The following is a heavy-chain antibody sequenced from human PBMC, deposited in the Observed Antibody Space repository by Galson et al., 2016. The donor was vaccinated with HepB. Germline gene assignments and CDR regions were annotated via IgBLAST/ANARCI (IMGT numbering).Heavy chain of an antibody. V-gene: IGHV4-34*01. CDR2: INHSGNP. CDR1: GGSFSGFS. D-gene: IGHD1-1*01. Sequence: SETLSLTCSVYGGSFSGFSWNWIRLSPGKGLEWVGEINHSGNPDYNPSLKSRVTMLVDTSKNQFSLELTSVTAADTAVYYCARGQRHWRNYYYGMDVWGQGTTGIVSS. J-gene: IGHJ6*02. CDR3: ARGQRHWRNYYYGMDV.